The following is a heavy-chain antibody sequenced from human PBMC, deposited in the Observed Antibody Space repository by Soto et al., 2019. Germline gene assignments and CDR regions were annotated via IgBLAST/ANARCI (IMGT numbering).Heavy chain of an antibody. CDR3: TTDRTLRITIFGVVIILPDY. CDR1: GFTFSNAW. J-gene: IGHJ4*02. D-gene: IGHD3-3*01. Sequence: GGSLRLSCAASGFTFSNAWMSWVRQAPGKGLEWVGRIKSKTDGGTTDYAAPVKGRFTISRDDSKNTLYLQMNSLKTEDTAVYYCTTDRTLRITIFGVVIILPDYWGQGTLVTVSS. CDR2: IKSKTDGGTT. V-gene: IGHV3-15*01.